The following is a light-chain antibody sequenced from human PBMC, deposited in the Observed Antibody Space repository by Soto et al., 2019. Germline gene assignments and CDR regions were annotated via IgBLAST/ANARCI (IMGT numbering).Light chain of an antibody. Sequence: EIVMTQSPATLSVSPGERATLSCRASQSVSSNLAWYQQKPGQAPRLLIYGASTRATDIPARFSASGSGTEFTLAISSLQSEDFAVYSCQQYDDWPPQTFGQGTRWIS. CDR2: GAS. CDR3: QQYDDWPPQT. J-gene: IGKJ1*01. CDR1: QSVSSN. V-gene: IGKV3-15*01.